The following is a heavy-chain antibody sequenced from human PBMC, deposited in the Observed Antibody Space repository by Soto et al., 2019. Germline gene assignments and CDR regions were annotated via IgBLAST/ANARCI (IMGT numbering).Heavy chain of an antibody. Sequence: GGSLRLSCAASEFTFSSYALHWVSQAPGKGLEWVAVISYDGSNKYYADSVKGRFTISRDNSKNTLYLQMNSLRAEDTAVYYCARPLWRNDYNWGYFDLWGRGTLVTVSS. J-gene: IGHJ2*01. D-gene: IGHD4-4*01. CDR1: EFTFSSYA. CDR3: ARPLWRNDYNWGYFDL. CDR2: ISYDGSNK. V-gene: IGHV3-30-3*01.